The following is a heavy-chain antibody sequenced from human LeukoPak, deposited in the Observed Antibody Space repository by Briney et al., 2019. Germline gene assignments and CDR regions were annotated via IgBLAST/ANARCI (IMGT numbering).Heavy chain of an antibody. J-gene: IGHJ3*02. V-gene: IGHV3-23*01. D-gene: IGHD5-24*01. Sequence: GGSLRLSCAASGFTFSTYAMSWVRQAPGKGLEWVSVISGSGGTSYYADSVKGRFTISRDNSMNTLYLQMNSLRAEDTAVYYCAKEMATIRAFDIWGQGTMVTVSS. CDR3: AKEMATIRAFDI. CDR1: GFTFSTYA. CDR2: ISGSGGTS.